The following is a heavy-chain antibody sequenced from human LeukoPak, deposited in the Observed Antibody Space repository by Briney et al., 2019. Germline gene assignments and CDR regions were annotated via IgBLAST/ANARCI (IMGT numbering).Heavy chain of an antibody. Sequence: SETLSLTCSVSGGSINNYYWSWLRQPPGKGLEWIGYIDDRGSTYYNPSLKSRVTISVDTSKNQYSLKLSSVTAADSAVYYCARHVLDGGNSAWFDYWGQGTLVTVSS. CDR3: ARHVLDGGNSAWFDY. CDR2: IDDRGST. CDR1: GGSINNYY. D-gene: IGHD4-23*01. V-gene: IGHV4-59*01. J-gene: IGHJ4*02.